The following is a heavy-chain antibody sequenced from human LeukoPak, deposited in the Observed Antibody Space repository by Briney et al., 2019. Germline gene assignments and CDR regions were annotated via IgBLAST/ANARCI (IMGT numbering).Heavy chain of an antibody. CDR1: GFTFSSYG. CDR3: AKEGEILWFGELLTFFDY. Sequence: PGRSLRLSCAASGFTFSSYGMHWVRQAPGKGLEWVAVISYDGSNKYYADSVKGRFTISRDNSKNTLYLQMNSLRAEDTAVYYCAKEGEILWFGELLTFFDYWGQGTLVTVSS. J-gene: IGHJ4*02. V-gene: IGHV3-30*18. CDR2: ISYDGSNK. D-gene: IGHD3-10*01.